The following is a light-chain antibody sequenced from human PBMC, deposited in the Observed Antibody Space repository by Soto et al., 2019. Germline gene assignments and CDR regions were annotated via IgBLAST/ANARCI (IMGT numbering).Light chain of an antibody. CDR2: DAS. CDR3: QQYHDYPWT. CDR1: QNIRSW. Sequence: DIQMTQSPSTLSTSVGDRVTITCRASQNIRSWLAWYQQKPGKAPKPLIYDASSLESGVPSRFSGSGSGTEFTLTISSLQPDDFATYYCQQYHDYPWTFGQGTKVEIK. J-gene: IGKJ1*01. V-gene: IGKV1-5*01.